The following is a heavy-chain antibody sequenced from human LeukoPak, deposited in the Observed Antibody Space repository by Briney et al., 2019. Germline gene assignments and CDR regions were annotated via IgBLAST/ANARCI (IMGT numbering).Heavy chain of an antibody. CDR2: INPNSGGT. CDR3: ALTLAGQLVPFRFDP. J-gene: IGHJ5*02. D-gene: IGHD6-13*01. Sequence: ASVKVSCKASGYTFSDHYMHWVRQAPGQGLEWMGWINPNSGGTNYAQKFQGRVTMTRDTSISTAYMELSRLRSDDTAVYYCALTLAGQLVPFRFDPWGQGTLVTVSS. CDR1: GYTFSDHY. V-gene: IGHV1-2*02.